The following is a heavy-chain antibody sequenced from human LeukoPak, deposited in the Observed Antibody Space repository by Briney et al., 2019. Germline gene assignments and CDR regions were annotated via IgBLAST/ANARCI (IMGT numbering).Heavy chain of an antibody. CDR2: IWFDGSNK. D-gene: IGHD6-13*01. CDR1: GLIFSSHG. Sequence: PGRSLRLSCAASGLIFSSHGMHWVRQAPGKGLEWVVVIWFDGSNKYYADSVKGRFTISRDNSKNRLYLQMNSLRAEDTAVYYCARGPYSSSWFYFDYWGQGTLVTVSS. CDR3: ARGPYSSSWFYFDY. J-gene: IGHJ4*02. V-gene: IGHV3-33*01.